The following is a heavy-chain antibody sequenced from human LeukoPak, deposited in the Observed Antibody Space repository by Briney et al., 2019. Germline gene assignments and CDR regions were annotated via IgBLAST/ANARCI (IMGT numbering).Heavy chain of an antibody. CDR3: ARVRIYYDFWSGPGGMDV. J-gene: IGHJ6*02. D-gene: IGHD3-3*01. CDR1: GGSFSGYY. Sequence: PSETLSLTCAVYGGSFSGYYWSWIRQPPGKGLEWIGEINHSGSTNYNPSLKSRVTISVDTSKNQFSLKLSSVTAADTAVYYCARVRIYYDFWSGPGGMDVWGQGTTVTVSS. CDR2: INHSGST. V-gene: IGHV4-34*01.